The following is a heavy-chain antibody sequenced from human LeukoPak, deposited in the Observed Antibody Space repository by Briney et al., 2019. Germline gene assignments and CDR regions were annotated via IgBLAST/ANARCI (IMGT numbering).Heavy chain of an antibody. CDR1: GYTFTGYC. CDR2: INPNSGGA. J-gene: IGHJ5*02. V-gene: IGHV1-2*02. D-gene: IGHD2-2*01. Sequence: GAPVKVSCKASGYTFTGYCMHWVRQAPGQGLEWMGWINPNSGGANYAQKFQGRVTMTRDTSISTAYIELTRLRSDDTAVYYCARGEIDVVVPNWFDTWGQGTLVTVSS. CDR3: ARGEIDVVVPNWFDT.